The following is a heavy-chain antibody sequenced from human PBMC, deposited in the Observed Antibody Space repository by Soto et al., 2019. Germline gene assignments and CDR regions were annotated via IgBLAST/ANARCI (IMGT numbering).Heavy chain of an antibody. CDR2: SSGSGSGGST. V-gene: IGHV3-23*01. Sequence: EVQLLESGGGLVQPGGALRLSCAASGFTFTNYAMTWVRQAPGKGLEWVSISSGSGSGGSTNYADSVKGRFTISRDNSKITLYLQMNSLRVEDTAVYYCAKDRDEYWNYVFDYWGQGTLVTVSS. J-gene: IGHJ4*02. CDR3: AKDRDEYWNYVFDY. CDR1: GFTFTNYA. D-gene: IGHD1-7*01.